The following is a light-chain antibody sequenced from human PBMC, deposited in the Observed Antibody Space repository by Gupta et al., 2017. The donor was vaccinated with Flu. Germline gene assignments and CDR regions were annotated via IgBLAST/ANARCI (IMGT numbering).Light chain of an antibody. Sequence: QSVLTQPPSASGTPGQRVTIPCSGSSSNIGSNYVYWYQQLPGTAPKLLIYRNDQRPSGVPDRFSGSKSGTSASLAISGLRSEDEADYYCAAWDDALSCRAVFGGGTQLTVL. CDR3: AAWDDALSCRAV. V-gene: IGLV1-47*01. J-gene: IGLJ7*01. CDR2: RND. CDR1: SSNIGSNY.